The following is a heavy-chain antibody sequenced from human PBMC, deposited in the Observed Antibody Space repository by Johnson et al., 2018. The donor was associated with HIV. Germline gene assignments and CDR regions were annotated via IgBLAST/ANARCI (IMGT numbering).Heavy chain of an antibody. J-gene: IGHJ3*02. CDR3: ARDRSSGWYGRVDAFDI. V-gene: IGHV3-30-3*01. Sequence: VQVVESGGGVVQPGRSLRLSCAASGFTFSSYAMHWVRQAPGKGLEWVAVISYDGSNKYYADSVKGRFTISRDNSKNTLYLQMNSLRAEDTGVYYCARDRSSGWYGRVDAFDIWGQGTMVTVSS. D-gene: IGHD6-19*01. CDR1: GFTFSSYA. CDR2: ISYDGSNK.